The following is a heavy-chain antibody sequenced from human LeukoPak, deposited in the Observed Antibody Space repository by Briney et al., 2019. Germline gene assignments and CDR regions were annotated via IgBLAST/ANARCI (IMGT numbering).Heavy chain of an antibody. CDR2: IYYSGST. J-gene: IGHJ6*03. V-gene: IGHV4-39*01. CDR3: ASQPQYCSGGSCYFNYYYMDV. D-gene: IGHD2-15*01. CDR1: GGSISSSSYY. Sequence: SETLSLTCTVSGGSISSSSYYWGWIRQPPGKGLEWIGSIYYSGSTYYNPSLKSRVTISVDTSKNQFSLKLSSVTAADTAVYYCASQPQYCSGGSCYFNYYYMDVWGKGTTVTISS.